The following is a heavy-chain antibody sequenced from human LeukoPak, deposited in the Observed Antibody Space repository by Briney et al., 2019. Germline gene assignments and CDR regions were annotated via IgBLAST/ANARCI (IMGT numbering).Heavy chain of an antibody. V-gene: IGHV3-30-3*01. CDR3: ARRGATWDLLY. Sequence: GGSLRLSCAASGFTFSGYAMHWVRQAPAKGLEWMAVISYDGGNKYYADSVKGRFTISRDSSKGTLYLQMNSLTTEDTAVYYCARRGATWDLLYWGQGTLVTVSS. CDR1: GFTFSGYA. J-gene: IGHJ4*02. D-gene: IGHD1-26*01. CDR2: ISYDGGNK.